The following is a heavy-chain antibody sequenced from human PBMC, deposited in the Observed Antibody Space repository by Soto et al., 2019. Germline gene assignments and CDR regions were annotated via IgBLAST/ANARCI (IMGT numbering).Heavy chain of an antibody. Sequence: QVQLQESGPGLVKPSQTLSLTCTVSGDSMRRSDYYWSWIRQAPGKGLEWIGYISHTGNSHYNTSLESRVSISIDTSNNQFSLRLTSMTAADTAVYFCARVGEVVYVPPQSNYYRYGMDVWGQGTTVVVSS. CDR2: ISHTGNS. CDR3: ARVGEVVYVPPQSNYYRYGMDV. V-gene: IGHV4-30-4*01. CDR1: GDSMRRSDYY. D-gene: IGHD2-8*02. J-gene: IGHJ6*02.